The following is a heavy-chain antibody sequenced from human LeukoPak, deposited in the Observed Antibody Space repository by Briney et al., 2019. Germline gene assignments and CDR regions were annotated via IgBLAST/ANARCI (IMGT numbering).Heavy chain of an antibody. CDR2: ISSSSSYI. CDR3: ARSVTEDPFDI. J-gene: IGHJ3*02. Sequence: GGSLRLSCAASGFTFSSSSMNWVRQAPGKELEWVSSISSSSSYIYYADSVKGRFTISRDNAKNSLYLQMNSLRAEDTAVYYCARSVTEDPFDIWGQGTIVTVSS. V-gene: IGHV3-21*01. D-gene: IGHD2-8*02. CDR1: GFTFSSSS.